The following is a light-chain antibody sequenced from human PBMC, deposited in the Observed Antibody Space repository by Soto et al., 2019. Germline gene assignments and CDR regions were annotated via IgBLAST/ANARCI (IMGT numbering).Light chain of an antibody. J-gene: IGKJ1*01. CDR1: QSSSRW. CDR2: KAS. CDR3: QQYNRYGT. Sequence: DIQMTQSPSTLSASVGDRVTITCRASQSSSRWLAWYQQKPGKAPKLLIYKASSLESGVPSRFSGSGSGTEFTLTISSLQPDYFATYYCQQYNRYGTFGQGTKVEIK. V-gene: IGKV1-5*03.